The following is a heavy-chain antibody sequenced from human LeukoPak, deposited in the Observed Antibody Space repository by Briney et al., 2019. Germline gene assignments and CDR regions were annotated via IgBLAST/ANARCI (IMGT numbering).Heavy chain of an antibody. D-gene: IGHD3-10*01. V-gene: IGHV7-4-1*02. Sequence: ASVKVSCKASGYTFSSYAMNWVRQAPGQGLEWMGWINTNTGNPTYAQGFTGRFVFSLDTSVSTAYLQISSLKAEDTAVYYCARRSVIYGSGSWFGYWGQGTVVTVSS. CDR1: GYTFSSYA. CDR2: INTNTGNP. CDR3: ARRSVIYGSGSWFGY. J-gene: IGHJ4*02.